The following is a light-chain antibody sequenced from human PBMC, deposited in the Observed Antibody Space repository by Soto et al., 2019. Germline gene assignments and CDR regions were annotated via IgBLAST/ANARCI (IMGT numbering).Light chain of an antibody. Sequence: QSALTQPASVSGSPGQSITISCTGTSSDVGAYNYVSCYQQHSGKAPKLIIYEVTNRPSGVSNRFSASKSGNTASLTIFGLQAEDEADYYCSSYTSSSSWVFGGGTKLTVL. CDR3: SSYTSSSSWV. J-gene: IGLJ3*02. CDR1: SSDVGAYNY. V-gene: IGLV2-14*01. CDR2: EVT.